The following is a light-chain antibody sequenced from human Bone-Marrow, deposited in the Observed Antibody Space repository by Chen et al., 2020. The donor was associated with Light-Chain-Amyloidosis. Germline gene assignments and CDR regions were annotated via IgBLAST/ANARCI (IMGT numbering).Light chain of an antibody. Sequence: QSVLTQPPSASGTPGQRVTISCSGSSSNIGNNYVYWYQQVPRTAPKLLIYKNNQRPSGVPDRFSGSRYGPSASLAISGLRSEDDADYYCAAWDDSMNGVVFGGGTKLTVL. CDR3: AAWDDSMNGVV. CDR1: SSNIGNNY. V-gene: IGLV1-47*01. CDR2: KNN. J-gene: IGLJ2*01.